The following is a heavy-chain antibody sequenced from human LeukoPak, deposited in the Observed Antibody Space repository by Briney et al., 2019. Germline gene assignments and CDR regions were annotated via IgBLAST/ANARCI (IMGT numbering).Heavy chain of an antibody. J-gene: IGHJ4*02. CDR2: IFGSST. CDR3: TKDEPGSSWYN. Sequence: GGSLRLSCAASGFTFSDYHMASVRQAPGKGLEWVSAIFGSSTYYANSGKGRFTISKDNSKNTRYLQMNSLRAEDTAVYYCTKDEPGSSWYNWGQGTLVTVSS. CDR1: GFTFSDYH. D-gene: IGHD6-13*01. V-gene: IGHV3-23*01.